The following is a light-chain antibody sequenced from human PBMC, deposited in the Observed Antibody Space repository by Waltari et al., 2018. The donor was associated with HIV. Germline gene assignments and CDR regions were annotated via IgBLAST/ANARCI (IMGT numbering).Light chain of an antibody. CDR2: YDS. CDR1: RLGDKY. CDR3: QAWDSNTVV. Sequence: SYELTQPPSVSVSPGQTASITCSGNRLGDKYACWYKQKPGQSPVLVIYYDSRRPSGIPERFSGSNSGNTATLTISGTQAMDEADYYCQAWDSNTVVFGGGTKLTVL. J-gene: IGLJ2*01. V-gene: IGLV3-1*01.